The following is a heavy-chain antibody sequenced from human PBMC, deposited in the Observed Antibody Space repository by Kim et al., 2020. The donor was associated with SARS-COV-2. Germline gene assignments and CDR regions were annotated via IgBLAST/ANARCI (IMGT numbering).Heavy chain of an antibody. CDR2: INHSGST. CDR3: ARAQYYYDSSGCIDY. D-gene: IGHD3-22*01. V-gene: IGHV4-34*01. CDR1: GGSFSGYY. J-gene: IGHJ4*02. Sequence: SETLSLTCAVYGGSFSGYYWSWIRQLPGKGLEWIGEINHSGSTNYNPSLKSRVTISVATSKNQFSLMLSSVTAAETSVYYCARAQYYYDSSGCIDYWGQGSLVTVSS.